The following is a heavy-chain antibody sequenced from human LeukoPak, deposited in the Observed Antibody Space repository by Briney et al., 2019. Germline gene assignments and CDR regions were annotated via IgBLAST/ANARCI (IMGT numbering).Heavy chain of an antibody. CDR3: ARALRTGQGDYVPVL. CDR1: GYRFTNYW. J-gene: IGHJ4*02. V-gene: IGHV5-51*01. CDR2: IYPGDSET. Sequence: GESLKISCKASGYRFTNYWIGWVRQMPGKGLEWMTIIYPGDSETRYSPSFQGQVTISVDKSIGTMYLQWSSLKASDTAMYYCARALRTGQGDYVPVLWGQGTLVIVSS. D-gene: IGHD4-17*01.